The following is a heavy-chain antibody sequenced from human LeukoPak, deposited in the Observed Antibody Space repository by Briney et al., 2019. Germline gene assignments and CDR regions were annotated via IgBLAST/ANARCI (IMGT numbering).Heavy chain of an antibody. V-gene: IGHV3-23*01. D-gene: IGHD2-2*01. J-gene: IGHJ4*02. CDR2: ISGSGGST. CDR1: GFTFSSYA. Sequence: GGSLRLSCAASGFTFSSYAMSWVRQAPGQGMEWVSVISGSGGSTYYADSVKGRFTISRDNSKNTLYLQMNSLRAEDTAVYYCAKFPPSRLLSGIDYWGQGTLVTVCS. CDR3: AKFPPSRLLSGIDY.